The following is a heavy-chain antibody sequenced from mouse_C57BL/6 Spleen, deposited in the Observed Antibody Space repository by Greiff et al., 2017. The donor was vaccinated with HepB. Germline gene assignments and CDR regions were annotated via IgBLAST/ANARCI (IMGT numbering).Heavy chain of an antibody. Sequence: VQGVESGAELARPGASVKLSCKASGYTFTSYGISWVKQRTGQGLEWIGEIYPRSGNTYYNEQFKGKATLTADKSSSTAYMELRSLTSEDSAVYFCARVDPYYGSSSFAYWGQGTLVTVSA. V-gene: IGHV1-81*01. CDR1: GYTFTSYG. D-gene: IGHD1-1*01. CDR2: IYPRSGNT. J-gene: IGHJ3*01. CDR3: ARVDPYYGSSSFAY.